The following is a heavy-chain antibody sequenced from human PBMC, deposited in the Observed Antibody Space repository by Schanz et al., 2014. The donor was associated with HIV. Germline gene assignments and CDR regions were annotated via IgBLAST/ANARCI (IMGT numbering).Heavy chain of an antibody. D-gene: IGHD5-18*01. CDR3: VREYSTWDRHFDY. Sequence: QVQLVQSGAEVKKPGSSVKVSCKASGGTFSSYAISWVRQAPGQGLEWMGGMIPSFRLRTYAQKFQGRVTMTTDTSTRTAYMELRSLRSDDTALYYCVREYSTWDRHFDYWGQGTLVTVSP. CDR2: MIPSFRLR. V-gene: IGHV1-69*17. CDR1: GGTFSSYA. J-gene: IGHJ4*02.